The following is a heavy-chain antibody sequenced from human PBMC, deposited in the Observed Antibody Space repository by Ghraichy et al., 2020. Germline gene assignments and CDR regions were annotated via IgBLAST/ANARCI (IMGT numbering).Heavy chain of an antibody. CDR1: GFTFSSYW. D-gene: IGHD2-21*01. V-gene: IGHV3-74*01. CDR2: INIDGGST. CDR3: VKDLVGGGFGAYGMDV. Sequence: LSLTCAASGFTFSSYWMHWVRQAPGKGLVWVSRINIDGGSTTYADSVKGRFTISKDNAKNTLYLQMNSLRAEDTAVYYCVKDLVGGGFGAYGMDVWGQGTTVTVSS. J-gene: IGHJ6*02.